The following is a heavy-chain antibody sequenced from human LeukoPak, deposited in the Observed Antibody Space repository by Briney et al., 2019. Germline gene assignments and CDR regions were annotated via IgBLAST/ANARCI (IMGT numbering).Heavy chain of an antibody. CDR3: ARGSRSSDY. CDR2: IYYSGRT. J-gene: IGHJ4*02. V-gene: IGHV4-59*01. CDR1: GGSISSYY. Sequence: ASETLSPTCTVSGGSISSYYWSWIRQPPGKGLEWIGYIYYSGRTNYNPSLKSRVTISVDTSKNQFSLKLSSVTAADTAVYYCARGSRSSDYWGQGTLVTVSS.